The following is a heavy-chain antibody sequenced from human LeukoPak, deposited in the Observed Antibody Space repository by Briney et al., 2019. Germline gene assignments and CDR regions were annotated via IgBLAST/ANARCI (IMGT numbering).Heavy chain of an antibody. Sequence: GSLRLSCAASGFIVSSNYMTWVRQAPGKGQEWVSVIYSGGSTYYADSVKGRFTISIDNSKNTLYLQMNSLRAEDTAVYYCARGGGVVALQRWGQGTLVTVSS. D-gene: IGHD3-22*01. CDR1: GFIVSSNY. J-gene: IGHJ1*01. CDR3: ARGGGVVALQR. V-gene: IGHV3-66*01. CDR2: IYSGGST.